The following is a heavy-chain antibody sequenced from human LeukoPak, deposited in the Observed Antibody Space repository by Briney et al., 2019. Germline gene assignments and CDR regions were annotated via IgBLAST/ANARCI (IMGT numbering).Heavy chain of an antibody. CDR1: GFTFSDYY. V-gene: IGHV3-11*04. Sequence: PGGSLRLSCAASGFTFSDYYMSWIRQAPGKGLEWVSYISSSGSTIYYADSVKGRFTISRDNAKNSLYLQMNSLRAEDTAVYYCARDPLSAPNVAGRDNWGHGTLVTVSS. J-gene: IGHJ4*01. D-gene: IGHD6-19*01. CDR3: ARDPLSAPNVAGRDN. CDR2: ISSSGSTI.